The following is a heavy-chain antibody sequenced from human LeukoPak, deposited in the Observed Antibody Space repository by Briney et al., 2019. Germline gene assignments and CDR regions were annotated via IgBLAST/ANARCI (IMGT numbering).Heavy chain of an antibody. J-gene: IGHJ6*03. Sequence: SVKVSCKASGGTFSSYAISWVRQAPGQGLEWMGGIIPIFGTANYAQKFQGRVTITTDESTSTAYMELSSLRSEDTAVYYCARANPEPGYRSGWSSYHYYYMDVWGKGTTVTVSS. CDR2: IIPIFGTA. V-gene: IGHV1-69*05. CDR1: GGTFSSYA. D-gene: IGHD6-19*01. CDR3: ARANPEPGYRSGWSSYHYYYMDV.